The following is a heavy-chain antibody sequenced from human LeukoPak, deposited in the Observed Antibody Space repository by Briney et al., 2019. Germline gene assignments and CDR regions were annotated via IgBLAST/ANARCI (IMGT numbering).Heavy chain of an antibody. J-gene: IGHJ4*02. CDR2: IKQDGSEK. CDR3: ARSPYTSGWYGVGY. CDR1: GFTFSSYW. Sequence: AGSLRLSCAASGFTFSSYWMSWVRQAPGKGLEWVANIKQDGSEKYYVDSVKGRFTISRDNAKNSLYLQLNSLRAEDTAVYYCARSPYTSGWYGVGYWGQGTLVTVSS. V-gene: IGHV3-7*01. D-gene: IGHD6-19*01.